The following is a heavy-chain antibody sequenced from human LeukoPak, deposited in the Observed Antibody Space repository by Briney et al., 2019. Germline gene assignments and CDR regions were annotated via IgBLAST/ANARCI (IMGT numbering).Heavy chain of an antibody. CDR2: IYTSGNT. CDR3: ARERLAMVRGVIPKEAWGWFDP. V-gene: IGHV4-4*08. Sequence: SETLSLTCVVYGGSSSGDYWSWIRQPPGKGLEWIGRIYTSGNTNYNPSLKSRATISVDTSKNQFSLELSSVTAADTAVYYCARERLAMVRGVIPKEAWGWFDPWGQGTLVTVSS. CDR1: GGSSSGDY. J-gene: IGHJ5*02. D-gene: IGHD3-10*01.